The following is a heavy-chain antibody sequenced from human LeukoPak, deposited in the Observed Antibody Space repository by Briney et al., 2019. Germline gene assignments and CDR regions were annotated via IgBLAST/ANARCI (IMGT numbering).Heavy chain of an antibody. D-gene: IGHD6-19*01. CDR1: SGSISSSNNY. Sequence: SETLSLTCTVSSGSISSSNNYWGWIRQPPGKGLEWIGSIHYGGSTYYNPSLKSPDTISVDTSKNQSSLRLSSVTAADTAVFYCARRSGWMEYYYYGMDVWGQGTTVTV. CDR2: IHYGGST. V-gene: IGHV4-39*01. J-gene: IGHJ6*02. CDR3: ARRSGWMEYYYYGMDV.